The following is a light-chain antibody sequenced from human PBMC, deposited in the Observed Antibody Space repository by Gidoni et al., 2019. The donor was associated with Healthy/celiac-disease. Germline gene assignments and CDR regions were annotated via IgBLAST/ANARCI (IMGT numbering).Light chain of an antibody. Sequence: DIVMTQSPLSLPVTPGEPASISCRSSQSLLHSNGYNYLDWYLQKPGQSPQLLIYLGSNRASGVPDRFSGSGSGTDFTLKSSRVEADDVGVYYCMQALQTPRTFGQGTKLEIK. CDR2: LGS. V-gene: IGKV2-28*01. CDR3: MQALQTPRT. CDR1: QSLLHSNGYNY. J-gene: IGKJ2*01.